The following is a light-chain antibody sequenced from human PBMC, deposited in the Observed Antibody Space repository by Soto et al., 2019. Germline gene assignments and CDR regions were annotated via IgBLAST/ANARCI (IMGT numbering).Light chain of an antibody. CDR3: AAWDDSLNGHYV. V-gene: IGLV1-44*01. CDR1: SSSIGNNA. CDR2: TNN. Sequence: QAVVTQPPSASGTPGQRVTISCSGSSSSIGNNAVNWYQQLPGTAPKLLIYTNNQRPSGVPDRFSGSQSGTSASLAISGLQSEDEADYYCAAWDDSLNGHYVFGTGTKLTVL. J-gene: IGLJ1*01.